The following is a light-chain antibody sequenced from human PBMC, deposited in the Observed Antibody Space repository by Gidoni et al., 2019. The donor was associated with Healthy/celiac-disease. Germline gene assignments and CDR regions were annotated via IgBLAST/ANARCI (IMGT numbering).Light chain of an antibody. CDR1: SSDVGGYNY. Sequence: QSALTQPPSASGSPGQSVTISCTGTSSDVGGYNYVSWYQQHPNKAPRLMIYEVSKRPSGVPDRFSGSKSGNTASLTVSGLQAEDEADYYCSSYAGTNNPVVFGGGTNLTVL. CDR2: EVS. J-gene: IGLJ2*01. CDR3: SSYAGTNNPVV. V-gene: IGLV2-8*01.